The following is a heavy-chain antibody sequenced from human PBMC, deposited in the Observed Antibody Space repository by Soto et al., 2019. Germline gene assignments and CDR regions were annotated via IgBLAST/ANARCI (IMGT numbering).Heavy chain of an antibody. J-gene: IGHJ4*02. V-gene: IGHV1-46*01. CDR1: RYTFPSYY. D-gene: IGHD2-2*01. Sequence: AAVQVSCKASRYTFPSYYMHWVREPPGQGHEWMGIINPSGGSTSYAQKFQGRVTMTRDTSTSTVYMELSSLRSEDTAVYYCARGEGIVVVPAASLNDYWGQGTLVTV. CDR2: INPSGGST. CDR3: ARGEGIVVVPAASLNDY.